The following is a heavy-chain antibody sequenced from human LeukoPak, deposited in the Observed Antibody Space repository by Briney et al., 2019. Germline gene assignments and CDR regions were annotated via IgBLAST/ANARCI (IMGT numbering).Heavy chain of an antibody. V-gene: IGHV4-59*08. Sequence: PSETLSLTCTVSGGFLSSYYWSWIRQPPGKGLEWIGNVNYGGSTNYSPSLKSRVTISVDTSKNQLSLRLGSVTAADTAVYYCARRRYSYGFNYGMDVWGQGTTVTVSS. J-gene: IGHJ6*02. CDR1: GGFLSSYY. CDR2: VNYGGST. D-gene: IGHD5-18*01. CDR3: ARRRYSYGFNYGMDV.